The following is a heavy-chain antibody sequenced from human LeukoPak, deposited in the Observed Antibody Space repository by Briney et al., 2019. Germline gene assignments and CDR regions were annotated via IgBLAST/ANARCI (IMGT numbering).Heavy chain of an antibody. V-gene: IGHV3-30*02. Sequence: PGGSLRLSCAASGFTFSSYGMHWVRQAPGKGLEWVAFIRYDGSNKYYADSVKGRFTISRDNSKNTLYLQMNSLRAEDTAVYYCAKRYCSGGSCRPYYYYMDVWGKGTTVTVSS. D-gene: IGHD2-15*01. CDR2: IRYDGSNK. CDR3: AKRYCSGGSCRPYYYYMDV. J-gene: IGHJ6*03. CDR1: GFTFSSYG.